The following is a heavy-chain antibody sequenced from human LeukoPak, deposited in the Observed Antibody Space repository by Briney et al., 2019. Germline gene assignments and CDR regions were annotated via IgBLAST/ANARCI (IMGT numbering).Heavy chain of an antibody. V-gene: IGHV1-24*01. CDR3: ATAATLAYYYYMDV. CDR1: GYTLTELS. D-gene: IGHD2/OR15-2a*01. J-gene: IGHJ6*03. CDR2: FDPEDGET. Sequence: ASVKVSCKVSGYTLTELSMHWVRQAPGKGLEWMGGFDPEDGETIYAQKFQGRVTMTEDTSTDTAYMELSSLRSEDTAVYYCATAATLAYYYYMDVWGKGTTVTVSS.